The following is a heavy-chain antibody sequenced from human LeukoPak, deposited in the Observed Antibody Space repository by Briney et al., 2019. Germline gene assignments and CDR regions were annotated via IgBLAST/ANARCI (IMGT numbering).Heavy chain of an antibody. CDR3: ARRAIPSEPHYLDV. CDR2: ISYSGGT. Sequence: PSETLSLTCIVSGVSMRGYYLTWIRQPPGKGLEWIGYISYSGGTNYNPSLEIQVTMSVYTSDNEFSLYVNSVAAADTAIYYCARRAIPSEPHYLDVWGQGILVTVSP. V-gene: IGHV4-59*08. CDR1: GVSMRGYY. D-gene: IGHD2-2*02. J-gene: IGHJ4*02.